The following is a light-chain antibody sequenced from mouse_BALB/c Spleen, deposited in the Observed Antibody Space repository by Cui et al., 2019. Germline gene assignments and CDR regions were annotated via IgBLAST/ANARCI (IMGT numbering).Light chain of an antibody. CDR1: ERVDSYGNSF. Sequence: NIVLTQSPASLAVSLGQRATISCRARERVDSYGNSFMHWYQQKPGQPPKLLIYLASNLESGVPARFSGSGSRTDFTLTIDPVEADDAATYYCQQNNEDPWTFGGGTKLEIK. J-gene: IGKJ1*01. CDR3: QQNNEDPWT. CDR2: LAS. V-gene: IGKV3-10*01.